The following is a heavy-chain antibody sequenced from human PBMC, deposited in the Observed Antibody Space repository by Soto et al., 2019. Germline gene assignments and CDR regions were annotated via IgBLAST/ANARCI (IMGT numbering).Heavy chain of an antibody. D-gene: IGHD2-2*01. V-gene: IGHV4-59*01. Sequence: SETLSLTCTVSGGSISSYYWSWIRQPPGKGLEWIGYIYYSGSTNYNPSLKSRVTISVDTSKNQFSLKLSSVTAADTAVYYCAGLGYCSSTSCYDGRDAFAIWGQGTMVTVSS. CDR2: IYYSGST. CDR3: AGLGYCSSTSCYDGRDAFAI. J-gene: IGHJ3*02. CDR1: GGSISSYY.